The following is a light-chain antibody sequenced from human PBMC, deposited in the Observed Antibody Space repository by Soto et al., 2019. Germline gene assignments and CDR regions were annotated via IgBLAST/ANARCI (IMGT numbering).Light chain of an antibody. J-gene: IGKJ1*01. Sequence: DIQMTQSPSSLSASIGDRVTITCRSSQNITRFLNWYQQKQGRAPNLLIYAASTLQAGVPSRFSGSGFGTEFSLTISGLQPEDFATYFCQQSYDAPLAFGQGTKVDIK. CDR3: QQSYDAPLA. CDR2: AAS. V-gene: IGKV1-39*01. CDR1: QNITRF.